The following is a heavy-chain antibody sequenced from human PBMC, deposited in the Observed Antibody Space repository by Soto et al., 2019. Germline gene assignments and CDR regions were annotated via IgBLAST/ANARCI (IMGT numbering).Heavy chain of an antibody. CDR1: GFPFSSYA. V-gene: IGHV3-23*01. CDR2: ISGSGGST. Sequence: CLRLSCAASGFPFSSYAMSWVRQAPGKGLEWVSAISGSGGSTYYADSVKGRFTISRDNSKNTLYLQMNSLRAEDTAVYYCAKDSGRYCSSTSCYTFPYGMDVWGQGTTVTVSS. J-gene: IGHJ6*02. CDR3: AKDSGRYCSSTSCYTFPYGMDV. D-gene: IGHD2-2*02.